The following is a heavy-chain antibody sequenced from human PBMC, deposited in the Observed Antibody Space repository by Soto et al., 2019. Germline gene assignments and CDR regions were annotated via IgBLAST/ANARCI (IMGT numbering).Heavy chain of an antibody. J-gene: IGHJ4*02. CDR2: TYYRSKWHN. CDR1: GDSVSSNSAA. D-gene: IGHD2-2*02. Sequence: PSQTLSLTCAISGDSVSSNSAAWNWIRQSPSRGLEWLGRTYYRSKWHNDYAVSVKSRITINPDTSKNQFSLQLNSVTPEDTAVYYCARDGPYCSSTSCYTDGFDYWGQGTLVTVSS. CDR3: ARDGPYCSSTSCYTDGFDY. V-gene: IGHV6-1*01.